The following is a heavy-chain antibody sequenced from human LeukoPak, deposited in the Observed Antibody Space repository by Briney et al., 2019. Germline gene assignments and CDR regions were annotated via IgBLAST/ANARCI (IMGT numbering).Heavy chain of an antibody. CDR3: ARVSGGWYYFDY. CDR2: INAGNGNT. V-gene: IGHV1-3*01. J-gene: IGHJ4*02. CDR1: GYTFTSYG. Sequence: ASVKVSCKASGYTFTSYGISWVRQAPGQRLEWMGWINAGNGNTKYSQKFQGRVTITRDTSASTAYMELSSLRSEDTAVYYCARVSGGWYYFDYWGQGTLVTVSS. D-gene: IGHD6-19*01.